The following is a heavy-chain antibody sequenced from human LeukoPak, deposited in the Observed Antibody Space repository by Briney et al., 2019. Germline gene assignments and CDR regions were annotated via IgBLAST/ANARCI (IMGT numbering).Heavy chain of an antibody. V-gene: IGHV3-15*01. J-gene: IGHJ4*02. CDR1: GFTFSDAW. CDR2: IKSKTDGGTT. CDR3: ARHVVRGVWRPDY. D-gene: IGHD3-10*01. Sequence: GGSLRLSCAASGFTFSDAWMTWVRRAPGKGLEWVGRIKSKTDGGTTDYAAPVKGRFTISRDDSENTLYLQMDSLRAEDTAVYYCARHVVRGVWRPDYWGQGTLVTVSS.